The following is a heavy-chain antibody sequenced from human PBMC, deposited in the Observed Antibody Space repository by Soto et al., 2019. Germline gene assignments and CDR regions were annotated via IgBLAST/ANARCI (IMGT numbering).Heavy chain of an antibody. CDR2: ITTGSDYI. J-gene: IGHJ5*02. V-gene: IGHV3-21*01. CDR3: SMSGCRGTNCDLRSNWFDP. D-gene: IGHD2-2*01. Sequence: GGSLRLSCAASGFTFSHYDMNWVRQAPGKGLEWVSSITTGSDYIYYADSLKGRFTISRDNAKNSLYLQMNSLRADDTAVYFCSMSGCRGTNCDLRSNWFDPWGQGTLVTVHS. CDR1: GFTFSHYD.